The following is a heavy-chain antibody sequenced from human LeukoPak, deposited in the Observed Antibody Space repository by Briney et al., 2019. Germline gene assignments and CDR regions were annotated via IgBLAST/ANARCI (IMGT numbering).Heavy chain of an antibody. CDR1: GFSLSGYW. V-gene: IGHV3-74*01. D-gene: IGHD2-15*01. Sequence: GGSLRLSCVASGFSLSGYWMYWVRQAPGKGLMYISRNNGDGSTTNYADVVKGRFTMSRDNVKNTLYLQVNSLRVEDTAVYYCARDPRNVGLAPWGQGTLVTVSS. J-gene: IGHJ5*02. CDR3: ARDPRNVGLAP. CDR2: NNGDGSTT.